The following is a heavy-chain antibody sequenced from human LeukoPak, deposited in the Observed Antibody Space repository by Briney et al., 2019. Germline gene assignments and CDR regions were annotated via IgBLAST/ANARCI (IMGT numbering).Heavy chain of an antibody. CDR3: ARVLRYCSGGNCYSGGLGYMDV. CDR2: IYHSGST. CDR1: GYSISSAYY. Sequence: SETLSLTCTVSGYSISSAYYWGFIRQPPGKGLEWIGGIYHSGSTYYNASLKSRVTISLDTSKNQFSLKLSSVTAADTAVYYCARVLRYCSGGNCYSGGLGYMDVWGKGTTVTISS. V-gene: IGHV4-38-2*02. J-gene: IGHJ6*03. D-gene: IGHD2-15*01.